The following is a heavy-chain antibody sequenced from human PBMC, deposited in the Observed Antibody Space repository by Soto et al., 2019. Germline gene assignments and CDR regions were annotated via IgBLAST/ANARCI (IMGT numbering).Heavy chain of an antibody. V-gene: IGHV4-39*01. CDR2: IDYNGVT. CDR1: GGSIYRSGYY. CDR3: GKVLVGATGHTDSDS. D-gene: IGHD2-15*01. Sequence: PSETLSITCTVSGGSIYRSGYYWGWIRQPPGRGLEWIGNIDYNGVTYSNPSLKSRVTISGDTSKNQFSLKLTSVTAADTALYYCGKVLVGATGHTDSDSWGPGTLVTVSS. J-gene: IGHJ4*02.